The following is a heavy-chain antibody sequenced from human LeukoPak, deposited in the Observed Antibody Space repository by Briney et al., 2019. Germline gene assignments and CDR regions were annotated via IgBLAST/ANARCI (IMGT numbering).Heavy chain of an antibody. V-gene: IGHV1-69*02. CDR3: ARARSIVGATGALYNGMDV. D-gene: IGHD1-26*01. Sequence: SVKVSCRASGGTFSSYTITWVRQAPGQGLEWMGRIIPMVDIANYAQNFQGRVTITADKSTSTAYMELTSLRSEDTAVYYCARARSIVGATGALYNGMDVWGQGTTVTVSS. CDR2: IIPMVDIA. CDR1: GGTFSSYT. J-gene: IGHJ6*02.